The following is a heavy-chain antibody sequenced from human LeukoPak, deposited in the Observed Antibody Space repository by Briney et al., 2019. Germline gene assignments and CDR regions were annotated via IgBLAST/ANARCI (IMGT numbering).Heavy chain of an antibody. J-gene: IGHJ6*02. CDR1: GFTFSSYW. Sequence: GGSLRLSCAASGFTFSSYWMSWVRQAPGKGLEGVANIKQDGSERYYVDSVKGRFTISRENAKNSLYLQMNSLRAEEPAVYDCARHGIVVVTADMGTYYYYYYGMDVWGQGTTVTVSS. CDR2: IKQDGSER. V-gene: IGHV3-7*01. D-gene: IGHD2-2*01. CDR3: ARHGIVVVTADMGTYYYYYYGMDV.